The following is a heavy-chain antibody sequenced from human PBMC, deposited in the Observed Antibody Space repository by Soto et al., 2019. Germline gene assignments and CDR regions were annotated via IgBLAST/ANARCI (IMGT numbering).Heavy chain of an antibody. CDR1: GDSLSRGNYY. D-gene: IGHD6-6*01. J-gene: IGHJ5*02. CDR2: IYHSGST. Sequence: ASETLSLTCTVSGDSLSRGNYYWGWVRQPPGKGLGWIGYIYHSGSTYYNPSLKSRVTISVDTSKNRFSLKLSSVTAADTAVYYCARERPDGARLDPWGQGTLVTVPS. V-gene: IGHV4-30-4*01. CDR3: ARERPDGARLDP.